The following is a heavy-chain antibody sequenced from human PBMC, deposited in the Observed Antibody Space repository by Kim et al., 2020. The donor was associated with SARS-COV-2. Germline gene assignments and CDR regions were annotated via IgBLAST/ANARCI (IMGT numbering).Heavy chain of an antibody. D-gene: IGHD3-16*01. CDR2: IYYSGST. CDR3: ARHWGSYFDY. CDR1: GGSISSSSYY. V-gene: IGHV4-39*01. Sequence: SETLSLTCTVSGGSISSSSYYWGWIRQPPGKGLEWIGSIYYSGSTYYNPSLKSRVTISVDTSKNQFSLKLSSVTAADTAVYYCARHWGSYFDYWGQGTLVTVSS. J-gene: IGHJ4*02.